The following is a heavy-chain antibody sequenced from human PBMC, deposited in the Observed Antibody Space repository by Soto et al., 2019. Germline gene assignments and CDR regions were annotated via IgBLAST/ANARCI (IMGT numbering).Heavy chain of an antibody. CDR2: IYWSGDE. D-gene: IGHD6-6*01. CDR1: GFSLSTSGVG. V-gene: IGHV2-5*01. CDR3: ARGLATLPVFAFDI. Sequence: QGTLKESGPTLVKPTQTLTLTRSFSGFSLSTSGVGVGWIRQSPGKALEWLALIYWSGDEHYRPSLKSRLSITKDTSKNHVVLIMTDMDPVDTATYYCARGLATLPVFAFDIWGQGTMVTVSS. J-gene: IGHJ3*02.